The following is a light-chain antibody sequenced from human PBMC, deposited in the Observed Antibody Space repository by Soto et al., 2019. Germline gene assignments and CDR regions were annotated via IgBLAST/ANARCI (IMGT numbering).Light chain of an antibody. V-gene: IGKV3-20*01. Sequence: EIVLTQSPATLSLSPGERATLSCRASQSVSSTYLAWYQQKPGQAPRLLIYGASTRATGIPDRFSGSGSGTDFTLTISRLEPEDFAVYFCQQYDSSLYTFVQGTKLEIK. CDR3: QQYDSSLYT. J-gene: IGKJ2*01. CDR1: QSVSSTY. CDR2: GAS.